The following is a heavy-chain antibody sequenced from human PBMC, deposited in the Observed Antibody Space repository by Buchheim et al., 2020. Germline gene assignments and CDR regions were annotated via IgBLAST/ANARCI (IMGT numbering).Heavy chain of an antibody. CDR2: ISHSGST. D-gene: IGHD1-1*01. V-gene: IGHV4-34*01. Sequence: QVQLQQWGAGLLKPSETLSLTCAVYGTSFNNYYWSWIRQPPGKGLEWIGDISHSGSTNYNPSHKSRVTISVDTSKNHFSLKLTSVTAADTAVYYCARGGGATARRHYRPWGQGTL. J-gene: IGHJ4*02. CDR1: GTSFNNYY. CDR3: ARGGGATARRHYRP.